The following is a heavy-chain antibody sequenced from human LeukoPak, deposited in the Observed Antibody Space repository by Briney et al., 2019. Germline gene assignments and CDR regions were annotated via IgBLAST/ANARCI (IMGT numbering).Heavy chain of an antibody. V-gene: IGHV4-31*03. D-gene: IGHD6-6*01. J-gene: IGHJ6*03. CDR3: ARSGDRSSSYYYYYMDV. CDR1: GGSISSGGYY. CDR2: IYYSGSA. Sequence: SETLSLTCTVSGGSISSGGYYWSWIRQPPGKGLEWIGYIYYSGSAYYNPSLKSRVTISVDTSKNQFSLKLSSVTAADTAVYYCARSGDRSSSYYYYYMDVWGKGTTVTVSS.